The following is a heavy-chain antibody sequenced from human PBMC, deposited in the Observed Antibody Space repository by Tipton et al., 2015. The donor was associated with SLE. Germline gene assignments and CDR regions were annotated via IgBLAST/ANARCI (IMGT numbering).Heavy chain of an antibody. D-gene: IGHD7-27*01. V-gene: IGHV3-23*01. Sequence: SLRLSCAASGFTFSSYEMNWVRQAPGKGLEWVSAISGSGGSTYYADSVKGRFTISRDNSKNTLYLQMNSLRAEDTAVYYCARDGRGLGTYWYFDLWGRGTLVTVSS. CDR3: ARDGRGLGTYWYFDL. CDR2: ISGSGGST. CDR1: GFTFSSYE. J-gene: IGHJ2*01.